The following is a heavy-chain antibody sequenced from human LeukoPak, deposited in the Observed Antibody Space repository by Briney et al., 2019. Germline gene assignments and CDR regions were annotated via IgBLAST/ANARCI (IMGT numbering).Heavy chain of an antibody. V-gene: IGHV1-69*13. CDR3: ARGWLAETTVVTPYNY. D-gene: IGHD4-23*01. CDR2: IIPIFGTA. CDR1: GGTFSSYA. Sequence: SVTVSCTASGGTFSSYAISWVRQAPGQGLEWMGGIIPIFGTANYAQKFQGRVTITADESTSTAYMELSSLRSEDTAVYYCARGWLAETTVVTPYNYWGQGTLVTVSS. J-gene: IGHJ4*02.